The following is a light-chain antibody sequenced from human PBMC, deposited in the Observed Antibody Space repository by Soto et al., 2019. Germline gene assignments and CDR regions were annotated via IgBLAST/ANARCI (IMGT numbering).Light chain of an antibody. V-gene: IGLV1-44*01. J-gene: IGLJ2*01. CDR2: SNN. Sequence: QSVLTRPPSASGTPGQRVTISCSLSSSNIGSNTVNWYQQLPGTAPKLLIYSNNQRPSGVPDRFSGSKSGTSASLAISGLQSEDEADYYCAAWDDSLNGVVFGGGTKSPS. CDR1: SSNIGSNT. CDR3: AAWDDSLNGVV.